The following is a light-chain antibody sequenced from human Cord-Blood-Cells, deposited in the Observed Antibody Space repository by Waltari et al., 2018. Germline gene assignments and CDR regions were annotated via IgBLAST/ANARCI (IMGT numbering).Light chain of an antibody. CDR2: EGS. V-gene: IGLV2-23*01. Sequence: QSALTQPASVSGSPGQSITISCTGTSSAVGRYNLDSWYQQHPGKAPKLTIYEGSKRPSGVSNRFSVSKSGNTASRTIAGLQAEDEADYYCCSYAGSRTYVFETGTKVTVL. J-gene: IGLJ1*01. CDR3: CSYAGSRTYV. CDR1: SSAVGRYNL.